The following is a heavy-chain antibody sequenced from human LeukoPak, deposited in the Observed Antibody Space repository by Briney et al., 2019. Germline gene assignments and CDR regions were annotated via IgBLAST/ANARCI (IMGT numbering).Heavy chain of an antibody. Sequence: GESLRLSCAASGFTFSSYGMHWVRQAPGKGLEWVAVISYDGSNKYYADSVKGRFTISRDNSKNTLYLQMNSLRAEDTAVYYCAKDDKASYGDRYYYYGMDVWGKGTTVTVSS. CDR2: ISYDGSNK. J-gene: IGHJ6*04. V-gene: IGHV3-30*18. CDR3: AKDDKASYGDRYYYYGMDV. D-gene: IGHD4-17*01. CDR1: GFTFSSYG.